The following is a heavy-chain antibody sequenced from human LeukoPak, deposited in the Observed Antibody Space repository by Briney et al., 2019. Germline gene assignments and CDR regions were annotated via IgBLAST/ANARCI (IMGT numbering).Heavy chain of an antibody. D-gene: IGHD2-2*01. CDR3: AKDRVPAAIRGGNWFDP. CDR2: ISYDGSNK. CDR1: GFTFSSYA. V-gene: IGHV3-30-3*01. J-gene: IGHJ5*02. Sequence: GGPLRLSCAASGFTFSSYAMHWVRQAPGKGLEWVAVISYDGSNKYYADSVKGRFTISRDNSKNTLYLQMNSLRAEDTAVYYCAKDRVPAAIRGGNWFDPWGQGTLVTVSS.